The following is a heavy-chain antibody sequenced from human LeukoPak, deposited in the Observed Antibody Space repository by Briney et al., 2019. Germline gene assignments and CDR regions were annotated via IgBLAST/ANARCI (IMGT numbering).Heavy chain of an antibody. Sequence: ASVKVSCKASGYTFTSYDINWVRQATGQGLEWMGWMNPNSGNTGYAQKFQGRVTMTRNTSISTAYMELSSLRSEDTAVYYCASPSGDYCGGDCYSNYFDYWGQGTLVTVSS. V-gene: IGHV1-8*01. CDR1: GYTFTSYD. J-gene: IGHJ4*02. D-gene: IGHD2-21*01. CDR2: MNPNSGNT. CDR3: ASPSGDYCGGDCYSNYFDY.